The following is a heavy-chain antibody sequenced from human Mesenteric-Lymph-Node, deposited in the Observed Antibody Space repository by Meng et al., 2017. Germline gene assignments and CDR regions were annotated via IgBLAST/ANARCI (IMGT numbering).Heavy chain of an antibody. J-gene: IGHJ4*02. Sequence: QWQLQESGPGLVKPSQTLSLTCSVSGGSISSGDSYWSWIRQPPGKGLEWIGYIYYSGSTYYNPSLRSRITISVDTSKNQFSLRLRSVTAADTAVYYCARGPTTYFDYWGQGTLVTVSS. V-gene: IGHV4-30-4*01. CDR2: IYYSGST. D-gene: IGHD4-17*01. CDR1: GGSISSGDSY. CDR3: ARGPTTYFDY.